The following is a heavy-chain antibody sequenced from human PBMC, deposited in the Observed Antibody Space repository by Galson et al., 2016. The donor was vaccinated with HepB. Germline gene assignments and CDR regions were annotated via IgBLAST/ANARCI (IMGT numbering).Heavy chain of an antibody. J-gene: IGHJ1*01. CDR3: AKDQVTRHSSWEH. Sequence: SLRLSCAASGFMFSSHAMSWVRQAPGKGLEWVSTISGRGGITDYADSGKGRFTISRDNSKNTLYLQMNSLTAEDTAVYYCAKDQVTRHSSWEHWGQSTLVSVSS. V-gene: IGHV3-23*01. CDR1: GFMFSSHA. CDR2: ISGRGGIT. D-gene: IGHD2-21*02.